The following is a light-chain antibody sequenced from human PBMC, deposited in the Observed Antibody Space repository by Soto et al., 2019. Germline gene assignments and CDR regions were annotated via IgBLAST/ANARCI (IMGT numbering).Light chain of an antibody. J-gene: IGKJ4*01. V-gene: IGKV3-11*01. Sequence: EIVLTQSPATLSLSPGERATLSCRASQSVSSYLAWYQQKPGQAPRLLIYDASNRATGIPARFSGSGSGTEFTLTISSLEPEDFAVYYCQQRSNWPFLTFGGGTKVDIX. CDR1: QSVSSY. CDR3: QQRSNWPFLT. CDR2: DAS.